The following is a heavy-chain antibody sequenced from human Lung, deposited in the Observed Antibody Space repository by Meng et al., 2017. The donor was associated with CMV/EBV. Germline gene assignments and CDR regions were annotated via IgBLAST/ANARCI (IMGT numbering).Heavy chain of an antibody. Sequence: GESLKISCAASGFTFSSYAMSWVRQAPGKGLEWVSAISCSGGSTYYADSVKGRFTISRDNSKNTMYLQMNSLRAEDAAVYYCAKGGWSKPPNWLWGQGTLVTVSS. CDR2: ISCSGGST. CDR3: AKGGWSKPPNWL. CDR1: GFTFSSYA. D-gene: IGHD2-8*02. J-gene: IGHJ4*02. V-gene: IGHV3-23*01.